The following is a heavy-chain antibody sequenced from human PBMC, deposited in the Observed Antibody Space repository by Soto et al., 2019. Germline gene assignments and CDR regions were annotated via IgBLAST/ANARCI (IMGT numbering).Heavy chain of an antibody. CDR1: DGSMNSDSSY. D-gene: IGHD3-22*01. V-gene: IGHV4-39*01. J-gene: IGHJ4*02. CDR3: ARLGGYVSVGYHYLWDS. Sequence: QLQLQESGPGLVKPSETLSLTCRVSDGSMNSDSSYWGWIRQPPGKGLEWIGVINHSGSTYHNLSLKGRVTMSVDASRNQFSLKLTSMTAADTAVYYCARLGGYVSVGYHYLWDSWGQGTLVTVSS. CDR2: INHSGST.